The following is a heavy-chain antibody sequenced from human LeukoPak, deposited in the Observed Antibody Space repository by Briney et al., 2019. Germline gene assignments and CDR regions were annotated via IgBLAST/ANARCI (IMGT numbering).Heavy chain of an antibody. CDR2: INTNIGNP. J-gene: IGHJ6*03. V-gene: IGHV7-4-1*02. Sequence: ASVKVSGKASGYTFTSYAMNWVRQAPGQGLEWMGWINTNIGNPTYAQGFTGRFVFSLDTSVSTAYLQISSLKAEDTAVYYCARISSSPAEYYYYYYYMDVWGKGTTVTVSS. CDR3: ARISSSPAEYYYYYYYMDV. CDR1: GYTFTSYA. D-gene: IGHD6-13*01.